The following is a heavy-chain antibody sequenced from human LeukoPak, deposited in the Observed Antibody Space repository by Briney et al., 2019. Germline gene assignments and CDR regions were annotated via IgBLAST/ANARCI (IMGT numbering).Heavy chain of an antibody. J-gene: IGHJ5*02. V-gene: IGHV1-8*02. Sequence: GASVKVSCKASGGTFSSYAINWVRQATGQGLEWMGWMNPDSGNTGYAQKFQGRVTMTRNTSISTAYMELSSLRSEDTAVYYCARAGHDYSNYWFDPWGQGTLVTVSS. CDR1: GGTFSSYA. CDR3: ARAGHDYSNYWFDP. CDR2: MNPDSGNT. D-gene: IGHD4-11*01.